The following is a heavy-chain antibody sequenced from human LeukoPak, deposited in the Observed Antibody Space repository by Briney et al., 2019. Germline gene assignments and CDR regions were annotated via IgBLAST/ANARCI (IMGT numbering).Heavy chain of an antibody. CDR3: ASRMTAADAFDI. V-gene: IGHV4-39*01. CDR1: GGSISSRYYY. D-gene: IGHD2-21*02. CDR2: IYYSGST. Sequence: PSETLSLTCTVSGGSISSRYYYWGWIRQPPGKGLEWIANIYYSGSTYYNPSLKSRVTISVDSSKNQFSLRMTPVTAADTAVYYCASRMTAADAFDIWGQGTLVTVSS. J-gene: IGHJ3*02.